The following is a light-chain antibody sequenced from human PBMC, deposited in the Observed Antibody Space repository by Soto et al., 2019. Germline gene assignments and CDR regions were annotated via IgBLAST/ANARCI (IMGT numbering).Light chain of an antibody. CDR2: DVS. CDR3: SSYTSSSTLV. V-gene: IGLV2-14*01. CDR1: SSDVGAYNY. J-gene: IGLJ2*01. Sequence: QSALTQPASVSGSPGQPITLSCTGTSSDVGAYNYVSWYQQHPGKAPKLMIYDVSNRPSGVSNRFSGSKSGNTASLTISGLQAEDEADYYCSSYTSSSTLVFGGGTKLTVL.